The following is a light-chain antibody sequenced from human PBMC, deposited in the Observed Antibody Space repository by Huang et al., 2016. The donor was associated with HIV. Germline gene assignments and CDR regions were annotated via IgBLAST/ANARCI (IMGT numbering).Light chain of an antibody. V-gene: IGKV1-16*02. J-gene: IGKJ4*01. CDR2: DAS. Sequence: DIQMTQSPSSRSASVGDRVTITCLASQDIRSNLAGFQQTPGKAPKSLIYDASVLQSGVPSKFSGNGYGTDFTLTISSLQPEDIATYYCQQSNTFPLTFGGGTKVEI. CDR1: QDIRSN. CDR3: QQSNTFPLT.